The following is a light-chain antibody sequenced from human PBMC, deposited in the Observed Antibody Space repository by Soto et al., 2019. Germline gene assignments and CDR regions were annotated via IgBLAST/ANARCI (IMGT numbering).Light chain of an antibody. CDR2: GAS. CDR1: QSVSSSY. V-gene: IGKV3-20*01. CDR3: QQYGSSPT. Sequence: EMVLTQSPGTLSLSPGERATLSCRASQSVSSSYLAWYQQKPGQAPRLLIYGASSRATGIPDRLSGSGSGTDFTLTISRLEPEDFAVYYCQQYGSSPTFGQGTKVEIK. J-gene: IGKJ1*01.